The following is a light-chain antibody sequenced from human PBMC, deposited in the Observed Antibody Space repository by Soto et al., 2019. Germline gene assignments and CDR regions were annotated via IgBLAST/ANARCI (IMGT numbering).Light chain of an antibody. J-gene: IGKJ2*02. CDR3: HQFGSPPPACT. CDR1: QSVSTRY. CDR2: GAS. Sequence: ESMLTQSPGTLSLSPGERATLSCRASQSVSTRYLAWYQQKPGQAPRLLIYGASSRAAGIPDRFSGSGSGTDFTLTISRLEPEDFAVYYCHQFGSPPPACTFGQGTKLEI. V-gene: IGKV3-20*01.